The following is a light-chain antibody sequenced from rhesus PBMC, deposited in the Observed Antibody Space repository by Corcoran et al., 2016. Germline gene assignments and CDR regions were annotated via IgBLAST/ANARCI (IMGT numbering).Light chain of an antibody. CDR2: YAP. V-gene: IGKV1-66*01. J-gene: IGKJ3*01. Sequence: DIQMTQSPSSLSASVGDRVTITCRASQGISLYLSRYQQKPGKAPQPQIYYAPSLETGVPSSFSVGGSGTDYTLTISSQQPEDITTYYRQHYNNSPFTFGPGTKLDIK. CDR3: QHYNNSPFT. CDR1: QGISLY.